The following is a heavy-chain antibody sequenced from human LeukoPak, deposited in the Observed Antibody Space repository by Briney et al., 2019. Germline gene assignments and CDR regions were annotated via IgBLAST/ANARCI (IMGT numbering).Heavy chain of an antibody. CDR3: ARHYCSGDKCYYFDY. Sequence: PSETLSLTCTVSGGSISSYYWSWIRQPPGEGLEWIGYISYSGSTDSNPSLKSRVTISVDTSKNQFSLKLSSVTAADTAVYYCARHYCSGDKCYYFDYWGQGTLVTVSS. CDR1: GGSISSYY. D-gene: IGHD2-15*01. CDR2: ISYSGST. J-gene: IGHJ4*02. V-gene: IGHV4-59*08.